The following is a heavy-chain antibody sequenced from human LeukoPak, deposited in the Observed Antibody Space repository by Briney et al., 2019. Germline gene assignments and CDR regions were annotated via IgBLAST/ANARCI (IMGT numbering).Heavy chain of an antibody. J-gene: IGHJ3*02. CDR3: ARDGGFYAFDI. Sequence: GRVTMTTDTSTSTAYMELRSLRSDDTAVYYCARDGGFYAFDIWGQGTMVTVSS. V-gene: IGHV1-18*01. D-gene: IGHD3-16*01.